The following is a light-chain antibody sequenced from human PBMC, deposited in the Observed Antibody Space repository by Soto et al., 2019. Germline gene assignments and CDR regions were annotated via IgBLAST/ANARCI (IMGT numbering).Light chain of an antibody. Sequence: EIVLMQSPGTLSLSPGERATLSCRASQTLRRTYIAWYQQKPGQAPRVLIYGASKRATGIPDRFSGSGSGTDFSLTISRLEPEDFAVYYCQQRSNWPQYTFGQGTKLEIK. J-gene: IGKJ2*01. V-gene: IGKV3D-20*02. CDR2: GAS. CDR3: QQRSNWPQYT. CDR1: QTLRRTY.